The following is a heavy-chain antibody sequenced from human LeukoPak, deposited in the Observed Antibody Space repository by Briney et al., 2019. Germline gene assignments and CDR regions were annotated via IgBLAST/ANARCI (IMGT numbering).Heavy chain of an antibody. CDR3: ARRGSGSYIKD. J-gene: IGHJ4*02. CDR1: GYTFTNYY. Sequence: ASVKVSCKASGYTFTNYYMHWVRQAPGQGLEWMGIINPSVATITYAQKFQGRVTMTRDTSTSTVYMELSSLRSEDTAVYYCARRGSGSYIKDWGQGTLVTVSS. CDR2: INPSVATI. V-gene: IGHV1-46*01. D-gene: IGHD3-10*01.